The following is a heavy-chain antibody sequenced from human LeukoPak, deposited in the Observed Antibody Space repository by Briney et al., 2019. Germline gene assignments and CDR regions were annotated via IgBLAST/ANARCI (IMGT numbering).Heavy chain of an antibody. V-gene: IGHV1-8*01. CDR3: ARGTPYNQDMDV. CDR1: GYTFTSYD. J-gene: IGHJ6*03. CDR2: MNPNSGNT. D-gene: IGHD1-14*01. Sequence: ASEKVSCKASGYTFTSYDINWVRQATGQGLEWMGWMNPNSGNTGYAQKFQGRVTMTRNTSISTAYMELSSLRSEDTAVYYCARGTPYNQDMDVWGKGTTVTISS.